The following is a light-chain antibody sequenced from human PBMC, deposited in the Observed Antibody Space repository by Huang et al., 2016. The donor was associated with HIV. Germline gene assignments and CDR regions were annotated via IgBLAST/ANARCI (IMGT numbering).Light chain of an antibody. CDR2: KVS. CDR3: MQGTYWPGA. CDR1: HSLVYNDGNTY. J-gene: IGKJ1*01. Sequence: LGQPASISCRSTHSLVYNDGNTYLNWFHQRPGQSPRRLIYKVSNRDSGVPDRFSGSGSGTDFTLHINKVEADDVGVYYCMQGTYWPGAFGQGTKVEVK. V-gene: IGKV2-30*01.